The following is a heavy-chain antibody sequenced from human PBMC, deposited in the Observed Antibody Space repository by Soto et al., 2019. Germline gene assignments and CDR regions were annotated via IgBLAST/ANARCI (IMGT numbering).Heavy chain of an antibody. CDR1: GYTFTSYD. J-gene: IGHJ4*02. V-gene: IGHV1-8*01. CDR2: MNPNSGNT. Sequence: QVQLVQSGAEVKKPGASVKVSCKASGYTFTSYDINWVRQATGQGLEWMGWMNPNSGNTGYAQKFQGRVTMTRNTSISTAYMELSSLRSEDTAVYYCARDPPLYSDYDVSGDYWGQGTLVTVSS. D-gene: IGHD4-17*01. CDR3: ARDPPLYSDYDVSGDY.